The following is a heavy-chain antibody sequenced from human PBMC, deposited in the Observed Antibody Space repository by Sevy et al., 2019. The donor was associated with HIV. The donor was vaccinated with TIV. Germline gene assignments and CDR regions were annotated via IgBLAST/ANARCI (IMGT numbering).Heavy chain of an antibody. CDR3: AKHRSVYYDSSGYYYFDY. Sequence: GGSLRLSCAASGFTFSSYAMSWVRQAPGTGLEWVSAISGSGGSTYYADSVKGRFTISRDNSKNTLYLQMNSLRAEDTAVYYCAKHRSVYYDSSGYYYFDYWGQGTLVTVSS. CDR1: GFTFSSYA. D-gene: IGHD3-22*01. J-gene: IGHJ4*02. V-gene: IGHV3-23*01. CDR2: ISGSGGST.